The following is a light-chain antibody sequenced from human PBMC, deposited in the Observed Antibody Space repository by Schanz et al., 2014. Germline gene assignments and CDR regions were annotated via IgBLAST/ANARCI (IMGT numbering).Light chain of an antibody. Sequence: QSALTQPPSASGSPGQSVTISCTGTSSDIGGYNFVSWYQQHPAEAPKLMMYEVTKRPSGVPDRVSGSKSGNTASLTVSWLQAEDDADYYCCSYAGGPYVFGTGTKLTV. V-gene: IGLV2-8*01. CDR2: EVT. CDR3: CSYAGGPYV. CDR1: SSDIGGYNF. J-gene: IGLJ1*01.